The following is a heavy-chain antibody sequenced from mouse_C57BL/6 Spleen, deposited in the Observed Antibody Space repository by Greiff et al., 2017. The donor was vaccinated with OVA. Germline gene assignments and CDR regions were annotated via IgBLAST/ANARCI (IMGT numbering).Heavy chain of an antibody. J-gene: IGHJ4*01. Sequence: VQLKESGPELVKPGASVKISCKASGYSFTGYYMNWVKQSPEKSLEWIGEINPSTGGTTYNQKFKAKATLTVDKSSSTAYMQLKSLTSEDSAVYYCARERYYGSRRNAMDYWGQGTSVTVSS. CDR3: ARERYYGSRRNAMDY. CDR2: INPSTGGT. V-gene: IGHV1-42*01. CDR1: GYSFTGYY. D-gene: IGHD1-1*01.